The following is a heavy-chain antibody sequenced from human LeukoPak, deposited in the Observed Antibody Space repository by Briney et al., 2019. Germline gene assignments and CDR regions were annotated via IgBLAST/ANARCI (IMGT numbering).Heavy chain of an antibody. CDR1: GFTFSNAW. CDR3: TTEYYGSLNY. V-gene: IGHV3-15*01. D-gene: IGHD1-26*01. Sequence: GGSLRLSCAASGFTFSNAWMSWGRQAPGKGLEWVGRIRSKTDGGTTDYAAPVKGRFTISRDDSKNTLYLQMNSLITEDTAVYFCTTEYYGSLNYWGQGTLVTDSS. CDR2: IRSKTDGGTT. J-gene: IGHJ4*02.